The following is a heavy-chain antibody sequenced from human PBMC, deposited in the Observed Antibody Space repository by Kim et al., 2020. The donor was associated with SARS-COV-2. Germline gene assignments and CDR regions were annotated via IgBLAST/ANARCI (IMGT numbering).Heavy chain of an antibody. CDR1: GGTFSSYA. V-gene: IGHV1-69*13. CDR2: IIPIFGTA. J-gene: IGHJ5*02. Sequence: SVKVSCKASGGTFSSYAISWVRQAPGQGLEWMGGIIPIFGTANYAQKFQGRVTITADESTSTAYMELSSLRSEDTAVYYCARRSLGGYYPTLNGYNWFDPWGQGTLVTVSS. D-gene: IGHD3-22*01. CDR3: ARRSLGGYYPTLNGYNWFDP.